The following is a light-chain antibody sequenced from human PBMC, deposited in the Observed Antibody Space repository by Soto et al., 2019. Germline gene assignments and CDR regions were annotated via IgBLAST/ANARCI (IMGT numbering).Light chain of an antibody. V-gene: IGKV3-20*01. CDR1: QSVSSSY. CDR2: GAS. Sequence: EIVLTQSPGTLSLSPGERATLSCRASQSVSSSYLAWYQQKPGQAPRLLIYGASSRATVIPDRFSGSGSGTDFTLTISRLEPEDFAVYYCQQYRSSPWTFGQGTKVEIK. J-gene: IGKJ1*01. CDR3: QQYRSSPWT.